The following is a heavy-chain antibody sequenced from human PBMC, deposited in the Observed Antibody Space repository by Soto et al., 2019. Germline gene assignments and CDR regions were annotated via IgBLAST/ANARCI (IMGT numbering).Heavy chain of an antibody. CDR2: IYYSGST. J-gene: IGHJ4*02. CDR3: ASLPLRYSYGRDFDY. V-gene: IGHV4-39*01. D-gene: IGHD5-18*01. CDR1: GFSISSSSYY. Sequence: PSETLSLTCTVSGFSISSSSYYWVWIRQPPGKGLEWIGSIYYSGSTYYNPSLKSRVTISVDTSKNQFSLKLSSVTAADTAVYYCASLPLRYSYGRDFDYWGQGTLVTVSS.